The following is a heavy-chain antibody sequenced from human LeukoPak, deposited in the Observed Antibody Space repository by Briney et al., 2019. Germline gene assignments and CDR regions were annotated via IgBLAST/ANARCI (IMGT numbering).Heavy chain of an antibody. CDR3: VRDGSGWLPFDY. J-gene: IGHJ4*02. Sequence: GGSLRLACAASGFTFSSYSMSWVRQAPGKGREWVLYISSSSSPIYYADSVKGGFTISRDNAKNSLYLQMNSLRAEDTAVYYCVRDGSGWLPFDYWGQGTLVTVSS. D-gene: IGHD6-19*01. CDR2: ISSSSSPI. CDR1: GFTFSSYS. V-gene: IGHV3-48*04.